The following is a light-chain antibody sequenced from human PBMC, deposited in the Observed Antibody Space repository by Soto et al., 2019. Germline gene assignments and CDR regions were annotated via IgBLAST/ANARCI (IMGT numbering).Light chain of an antibody. CDR1: KLGDKY. CDR3: QAWDGGTGV. CDR2: QDT. J-gene: IGLJ2*01. Sequence: SYELTQPPSMSVAPGQTATIACSGDKLGDKYVCWYQQKSGESPILVIYQDTKRPSGIPERFSGSNSGSTATLTISGTQSIDEADYYCQAWDGGTGVFGGGTKVTVL. V-gene: IGLV3-1*01.